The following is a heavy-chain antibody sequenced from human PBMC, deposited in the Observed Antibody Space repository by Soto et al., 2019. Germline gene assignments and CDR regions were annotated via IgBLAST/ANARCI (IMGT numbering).Heavy chain of an antibody. Sequence: QVQLQESGPGLVKPSETPSLTCTVSGGYVSSYYWSWIRQPPGKGLEWIGYSGSTNYNPSLKSRVTISADTSKNQFSLNLSSVTAADTAVYYCARLSAGWLDPWGQGTLVTVAS. CDR2: SGST. CDR3: ARLSAGWLDP. D-gene: IGHD6-19*01. J-gene: IGHJ5*02. CDR1: GGYVSSYY. V-gene: IGHV4-59*02.